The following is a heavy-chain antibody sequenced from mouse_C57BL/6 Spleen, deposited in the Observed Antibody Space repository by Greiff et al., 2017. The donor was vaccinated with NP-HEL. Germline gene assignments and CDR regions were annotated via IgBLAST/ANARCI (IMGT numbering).Heavy chain of an antibody. V-gene: IGHV5-9-1*02. CDR1: GFTFSSYA. D-gene: IGHD2-3*01. J-gene: IGHJ2*01. CDR3: TRGSYDGYYFDY. Sequence: EVHLVESGEGLVKPGGSLKLSCAASGFTFSSYAMSWVRQTPEKRLEWVAYISSGGDYIYYADTVKGRFTISRDNARNTLYLQMSSLKSEDTAMYYCTRGSYDGYYFDYWGQGTTLTVSS. CDR2: ISSGGDYI.